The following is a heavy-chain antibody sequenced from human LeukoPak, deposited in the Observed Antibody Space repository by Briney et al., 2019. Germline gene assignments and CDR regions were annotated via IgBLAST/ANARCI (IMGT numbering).Heavy chain of an antibody. Sequence: GGSLRLSCAASGFTFSAYGMNWVRQAPGRGLECVAIISYDGGTSYYADSVKGRFTISRDTSKNTLYLQMDSLRAEDTAVYYCAKAREGVPTRCIDSWGQGTLVTVSS. CDR3: AKAREGVPTRCIDS. J-gene: IGHJ4*02. V-gene: IGHV3-30*18. CDR1: GFTFSAYG. D-gene: IGHD3-10*01. CDR2: ISYDGGTS.